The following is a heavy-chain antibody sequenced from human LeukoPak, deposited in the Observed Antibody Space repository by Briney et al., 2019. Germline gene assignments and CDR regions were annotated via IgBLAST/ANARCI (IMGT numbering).Heavy chain of an antibody. J-gene: IGHJ1*01. CDR3: ARDQRPGWGEYFQH. V-gene: IGHV3-33*01. CDR1: AFTFSSYG. CDR2: IWYDGSNK. D-gene: IGHD3-16*01. Sequence: GRSLRLSCAASAFTFSSYGMHWVRQAPGKGQEWVAVIWYDGSNKYYADSVKGRFTISRDNSKNTVYLQMNSLRVEDTAVYYCARDQRPGWGEYFQHWGQGTLVTVSS.